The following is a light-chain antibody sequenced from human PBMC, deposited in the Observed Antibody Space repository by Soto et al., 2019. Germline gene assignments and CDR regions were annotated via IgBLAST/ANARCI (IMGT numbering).Light chain of an antibody. J-gene: IGKJ5*01. CDR3: QQYAGSPPT. V-gene: IGKV3-20*01. Sequence: EIVLTQSPCTLSLSPGEIATLSFRASQSVNNNYLAWYQQKPGQAPRLLIYGASSRATGIPDRFSGSGSGTDFTLTISSLEPEDFAVYSCQQYAGSPPTFGQGTRLEIK. CDR2: GAS. CDR1: QSVNNNY.